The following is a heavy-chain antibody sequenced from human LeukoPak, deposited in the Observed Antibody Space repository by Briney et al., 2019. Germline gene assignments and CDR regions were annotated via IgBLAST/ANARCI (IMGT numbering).Heavy chain of an antibody. CDR2: IIPIFGTA. V-gene: IGHV1-69*13. J-gene: IGHJ5*02. D-gene: IGHD6-19*01. CDR3: AKTVAVPAWFDP. Sequence: ASVKVSCKASGGTFSKYTISWVRQRPGQGLEWMGGIIPIFGTANYAQKFQGRVTITADESTSTAYMELSSLRSEDTAVYYCAKTVAVPAWFDPWGQGTLVTVSS. CDR1: GGTFSKYT.